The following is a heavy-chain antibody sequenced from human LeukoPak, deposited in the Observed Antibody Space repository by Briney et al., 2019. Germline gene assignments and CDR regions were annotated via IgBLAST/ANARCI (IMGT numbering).Heavy chain of an antibody. Sequence: SETLSLTCTVSGGSISSGSSYWSWIRQPAGKGLEWIGSIYYNENTYYSPSLKSRVTISVDTSKNQFSLKLTSVTAADTAVYYCARTYPAVELPSFDYWGQGALVTVSS. D-gene: IGHD1-26*01. CDR2: IYYNENT. V-gene: IGHV4-39*01. CDR1: GGSISSGSSY. CDR3: ARTYPAVELPSFDY. J-gene: IGHJ4*02.